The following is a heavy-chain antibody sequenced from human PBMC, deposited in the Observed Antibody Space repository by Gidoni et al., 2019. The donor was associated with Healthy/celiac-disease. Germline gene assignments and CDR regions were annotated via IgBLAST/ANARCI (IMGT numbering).Heavy chain of an antibody. J-gene: IGHJ4*02. Sequence: QVQLVESGGGVVQPGRSLRLSCAASGFTFSSYAMHWVRQAPGKGLEWVAVISYDGSNKYYADSVKGRFTISRDNSKNTLYLQMNSLRAEDTAVYYCARDGFYGDYPSELDYWGQGTLVTVSS. D-gene: IGHD4-17*01. CDR2: ISYDGSNK. CDR1: GFTFSSYA. V-gene: IGHV3-30*04. CDR3: ARDGFYGDYPSELDY.